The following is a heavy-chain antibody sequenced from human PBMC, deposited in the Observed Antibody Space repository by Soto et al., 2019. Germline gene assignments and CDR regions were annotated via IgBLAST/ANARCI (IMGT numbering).Heavy chain of an antibody. V-gene: IGHV1-18*01. CDR2: ISAYNGNT. D-gene: IGHD5-12*01. CDR1: GYTFTSYG. J-gene: IGHJ4*02. CDR3: ERDSGWLLFDY. Sequence: QVQLVQSGAEVKKPGASVKVSCKASGYTFTSYGITWVRQAPGQGLEWMGWISAYNGNTNSAQNLQGRVTMTPETSTSSAYMELKSLRSDATAGYYCERDSGWLLFDYWGQGTLVIVSS.